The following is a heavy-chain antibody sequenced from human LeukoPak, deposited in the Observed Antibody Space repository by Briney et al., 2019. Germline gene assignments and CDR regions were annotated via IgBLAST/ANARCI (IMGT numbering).Heavy chain of an antibody. D-gene: IGHD3-22*01. CDR1: GFTFSSYA. V-gene: IGHV3-23*01. CDR3: AKDPSYYDSSGYYYPYYFDY. J-gene: IGHJ4*02. CDR2: ISGSGGST. Sequence: PGGSLRLSCAASGFTFSSYAMSWVRQAPGKGLEWVSAISGSGGSTYYADSVKGRFTISRDNSKNTLYLQMNSLRAEDTAVYYCAKDPSYYDSSGYYYPYYFDYWGQGTQVTVSS.